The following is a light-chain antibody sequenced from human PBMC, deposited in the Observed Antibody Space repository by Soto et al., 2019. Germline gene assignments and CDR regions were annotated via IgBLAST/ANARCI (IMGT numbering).Light chain of an antibody. CDR3: AAWDDSLNGPV. V-gene: IGLV1-44*01. Sequence: QSVLTQPPSASGTPGQTVTISCSGSSSNIGRNDVHWYRQLSGTAPQILIYDTNQQATGVPDRFSGSRSGTSASLAIHGLQSEDEADYHCAAWDDSLNGPVFGGGTKVTVL. CDR1: SSNIGRND. CDR2: DTN. J-gene: IGLJ2*01.